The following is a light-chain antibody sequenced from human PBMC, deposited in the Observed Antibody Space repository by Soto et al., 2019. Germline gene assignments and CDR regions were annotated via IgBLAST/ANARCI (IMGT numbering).Light chain of an antibody. CDR3: QQRGT. V-gene: IGKV3D-7*01. CDR2: GAS. Sequence: PGERVTLSCRASQSVISSYLTWYQQKPGQAPRLLIYGASTRATGIPARFSGSGSGTDFTLTISSLQPEDFAVYYCQQRGTFGPGTRLEIK. CDR1: QSVISSY. J-gene: IGKJ5*01.